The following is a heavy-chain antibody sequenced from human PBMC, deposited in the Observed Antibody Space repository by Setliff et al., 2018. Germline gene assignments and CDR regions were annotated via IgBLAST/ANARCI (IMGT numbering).Heavy chain of an antibody. D-gene: IGHD6-19*01. V-gene: IGHV3-9*01. J-gene: IGHJ4*02. CDR1: GFIFDEYA. CDR2: ISWNSYHI. CDR3: VKSDRDSSGWYPDY. Sequence: SLKISCAASGFIFDEYAMHWVRQAPGKGLEWVSGISWNSYHIDYAGSVRGRFTISRDNAKNSLYLQMNSLTTEDTALYYCVKSDRDSSGWYPDYWGQGTLVTVSS.